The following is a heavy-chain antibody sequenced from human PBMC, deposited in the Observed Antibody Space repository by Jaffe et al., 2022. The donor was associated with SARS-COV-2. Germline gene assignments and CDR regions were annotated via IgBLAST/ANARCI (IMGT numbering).Heavy chain of an antibody. D-gene: IGHD6-13*01. CDR3: ARAHGLRAAGYFDY. Sequence: QVQLVESGGGVVQPGRSLRLSCAASGFTFSSYAMHWVRQAPGKGLEWVAVISYDGSNKYYADSVKGRFTISRDNSKNTLYLQMNSLRAEDTAVYYCARAHGLRAAGYFDYWGQGTLVTVSS. CDR2: ISYDGSNK. J-gene: IGHJ4*02. V-gene: IGHV3-30-3*01. CDR1: GFTFSSYA.